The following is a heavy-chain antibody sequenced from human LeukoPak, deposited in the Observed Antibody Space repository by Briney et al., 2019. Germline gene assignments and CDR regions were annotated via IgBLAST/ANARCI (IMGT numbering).Heavy chain of an antibody. J-gene: IGHJ6*02. CDR1: GDSVSSNSAA. Sequence: KASQTLSLTCAISGDSVSSNSAAWNWIRQSPSRGLEWLGRTYYRSKWYNDYAVSVKSRITINPDTSKNQFSLQLNSVTPEDTAVYYCARATEEVWFGETYYYGMDVWGQGTTVTVSS. CDR2: TYYRSKWYN. CDR3: ARATEEVWFGETYYYGMDV. D-gene: IGHD3-10*01. V-gene: IGHV6-1*01.